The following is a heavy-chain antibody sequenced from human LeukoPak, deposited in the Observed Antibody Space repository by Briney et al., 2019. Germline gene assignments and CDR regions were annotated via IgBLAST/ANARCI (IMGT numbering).Heavy chain of an antibody. CDR3: ARDGSSGYLHFDF. CDR2: ISVGAEYI. CDR1: GFTFSTYV. V-gene: IGHV3-23*01. J-gene: IGHJ4*02. Sequence: PGGSLRLSCAASGFTFSTYVMNWFRQAPGKGLEWVSTISVGAEYIFYADSVKGRFTISRDNSKNTLYLQMNSLRVEDTAVYYCARDGSSGYLHFDFWGQGTLVTVSS. D-gene: IGHD3-22*01.